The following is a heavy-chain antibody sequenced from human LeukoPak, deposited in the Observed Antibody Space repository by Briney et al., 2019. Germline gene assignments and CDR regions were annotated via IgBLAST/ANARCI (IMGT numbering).Heavy chain of an antibody. V-gene: IGHV2-70*04. CDR3: ARLYGDFYFDY. CDR1: GFSLTTSGIR. D-gene: IGHD4-17*01. Sequence: SGPALVNPTQTLTLTCTFSGFSLTTSGIRVSWIRQPPGKALERLAHIDWDDDKFYSTSLKTRLTLSKDTSKNQVVLTMTNMDPVDTATYYCARLYGDFYFDYWGQGTLVTVSS. J-gene: IGHJ4*02. CDR2: IDWDDDK.